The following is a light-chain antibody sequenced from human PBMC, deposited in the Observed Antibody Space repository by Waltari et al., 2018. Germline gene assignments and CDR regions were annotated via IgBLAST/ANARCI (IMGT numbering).Light chain of an antibody. CDR1: QDIRND. Sequence: AIQMTQSPSSLSASVGDRVTITCRASQDIRNDLGWYQQKPGEAPKLLIYAASNLQSVVPSKFSGSGSGTDFTLTISSLQPEDFATYYCLQDYNYPRTFGQGTKVEIK. J-gene: IGKJ1*01. V-gene: IGKV1-6*01. CDR3: LQDYNYPRT. CDR2: AAS.